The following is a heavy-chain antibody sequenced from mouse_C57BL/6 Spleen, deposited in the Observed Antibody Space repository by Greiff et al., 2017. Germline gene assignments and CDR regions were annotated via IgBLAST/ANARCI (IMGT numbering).Heavy chain of an antibody. J-gene: IGHJ2*01. CDR3: ARVNYGSSRDY. CDR1: GYTFTSYW. CDR2: IDPSDSYT. D-gene: IGHD1-1*01. Sequence: QVQLQQPGAELVRPGTSVKLSCKASGYTFTSYWMHWVKQRPGQGLEWIGVIDPSDSYTNYNQKFKGKATLTVDTSSSTAYMQLSSLTSEDSAVYYCARVNYGSSRDYWGQGTTLTVAS. V-gene: IGHV1-59*01.